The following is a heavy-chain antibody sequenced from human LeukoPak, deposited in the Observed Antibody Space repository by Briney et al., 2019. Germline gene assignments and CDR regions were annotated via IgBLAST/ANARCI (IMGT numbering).Heavy chain of an antibody. CDR3: ANPRYDSSGYYYVD. V-gene: IGHV1-3*01. J-gene: IGHJ4*02. D-gene: IGHD3-22*01. CDR1: GYTFTDYT. CDR2: INGGSGNT. Sequence: ASVKVSCKAPGYTFTDYTMRWLRQAPGQRLDWMGWINGGSGNTKYSPEFQGRVTITRDTSASTAYMELSSLRSEDTAVYYCANPRYDSSGYYYVDWGQGTLVTVSS.